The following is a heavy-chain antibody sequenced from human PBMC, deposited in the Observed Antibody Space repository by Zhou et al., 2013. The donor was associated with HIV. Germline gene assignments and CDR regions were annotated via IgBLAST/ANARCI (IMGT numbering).Heavy chain of an antibody. CDR2: IIPILNLT. J-gene: IGHJ4*02. V-gene: IGHV1-69*04. Sequence: QVQLVQSGAEVKKPGSSVKVSCKTSGDTFTNYDFTWVRRAPGQGLEWMGRIIPILNLTNYAQKFQGRLSITADKSTSTVYMDLSSLRSDDTAVYYCARVRDGYNSGEYYFDYWGQGTLVTVAS. CDR1: GDTFTNYD. D-gene: IGHD5-12*01. CDR3: ARVRDGYNSGEYYFDY.